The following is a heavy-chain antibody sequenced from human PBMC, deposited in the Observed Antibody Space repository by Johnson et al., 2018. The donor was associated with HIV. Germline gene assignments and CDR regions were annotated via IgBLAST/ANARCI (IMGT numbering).Heavy chain of an antibody. CDR2: IYSAGST. Sequence: VQLVESGGNVVRPGGSLRLSCAASGFTFDDYDMSWVRQAPGKGLEWVSVIYSAGSTNYADSVKGRFTISRDNSKNTLYLQMNSLRAEDTAVYYCAREYYYDSSGYNAFDIWGQGTMVTVSS. V-gene: IGHV3-66*01. CDR3: AREYYYDSSGYNAFDI. CDR1: GFTFDDYD. J-gene: IGHJ3*02. D-gene: IGHD3-22*01.